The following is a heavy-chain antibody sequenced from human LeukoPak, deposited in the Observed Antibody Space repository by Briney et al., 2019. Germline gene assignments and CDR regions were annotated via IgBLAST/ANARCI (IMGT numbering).Heavy chain of an antibody. CDR1: GFTFSNAW. CDR3: YGDYAPGPYYFDY. V-gene: IGHV3-15*01. CDR2: IKSKTDGGTT. Sequence: GGSLRLSCAASGFTFSNAWMRWVRQAPGKGLEWVGRIKSKTDGGTTDYVAPVKGRFTISRDDSKNTLYLQMNSLKTEDTAVYYCYGDYAPGPYYFDYWGQGTLVTVSS. D-gene: IGHD4-17*01. J-gene: IGHJ4*02.